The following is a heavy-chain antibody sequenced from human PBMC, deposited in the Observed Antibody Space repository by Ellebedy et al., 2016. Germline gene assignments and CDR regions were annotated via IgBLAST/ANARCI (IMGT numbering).Heavy chain of an antibody. D-gene: IGHD1-7*01. Sequence: ASVKVSCXTSGYSFISYGISWVRQAPGQGLEWMGWFNGHSGQINYAQKFQGRVTLTTDPFTSTAYMDLRSLSSDDTARYYCARDWNFVFDSWGQGTLVTVSS. CDR3: ARDWNFVFDS. CDR2: FNGHSGQI. CDR1: GYSFISYG. V-gene: IGHV1-18*01. J-gene: IGHJ4*02.